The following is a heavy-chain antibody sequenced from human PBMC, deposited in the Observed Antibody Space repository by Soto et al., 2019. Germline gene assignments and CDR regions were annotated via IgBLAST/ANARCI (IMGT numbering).Heavy chain of an antibody. CDR3: ARSPETTVVTLGGLFDY. D-gene: IGHD4-17*01. CDR2: ISSSSSTI. Sequence: GGSLRLSCAASGFTFSSYSMNWVRQAPGKGLEWVSYISSSSSTIYYADSVKGRFTISRDNSKNTLYLQMNSLRAEDTAVYYCARSPETTVVTLGGLFDYWGQGTLVTVSS. J-gene: IGHJ4*02. V-gene: IGHV3-48*01. CDR1: GFTFSSYS.